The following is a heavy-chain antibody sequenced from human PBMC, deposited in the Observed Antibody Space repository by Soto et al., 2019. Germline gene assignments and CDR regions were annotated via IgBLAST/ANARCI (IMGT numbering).Heavy chain of an antibody. V-gene: IGHV4-34*01. Sequence: SETLSLTCAVYGGSFSGYYWSWIRQPPGKGLEWIGEINHSGSTNYNPSLKSRVTISVDTSKNQFSLKLRSVTAADTAVYYCARVRFWSGYPNWFDPWGQGTLVTVSS. D-gene: IGHD3-3*01. J-gene: IGHJ5*02. CDR1: GGSFSGYY. CDR3: ARVRFWSGYPNWFDP. CDR2: INHSGST.